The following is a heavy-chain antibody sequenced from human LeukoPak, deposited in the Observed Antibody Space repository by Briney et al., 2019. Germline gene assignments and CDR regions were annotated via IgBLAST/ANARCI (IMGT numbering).Heavy chain of an antibody. CDR3: ARHSVTTVTPPVD. CDR2: IYYSGST. Sequence: PSETLSLTCTVSGGSISSYYWSWIRQPPGKGLEWIGYIYYSGSTNYNPSLKSRVTISVDTSKNQFSLKLSSVTAADTAVYYCARHSVTTVTPPVDWGQGTLVTVSS. CDR1: GGSISSYY. D-gene: IGHD4-17*01. V-gene: IGHV4-59*01. J-gene: IGHJ4*02.